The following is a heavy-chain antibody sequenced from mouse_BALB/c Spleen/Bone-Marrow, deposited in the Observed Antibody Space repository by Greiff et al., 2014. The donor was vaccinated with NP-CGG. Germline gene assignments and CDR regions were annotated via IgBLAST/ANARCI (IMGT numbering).Heavy chain of an antibody. CDR3: ARSRDYGSSYYAMDY. CDR2: IDPANGNT. V-gene: IGHV14-3*02. J-gene: IGHJ4*01. Sequence: VQLQQSGAELVKPGASVKLSCTASGFNIKDTYMHWVKQRPEQGLERIGRIDPANGNTKYDPKFQGKATITADTSSNTAYLQLSSLTSEDTAVYYCARSRDYGSSYYAMDYWGQGTSVTVSS. D-gene: IGHD1-1*01. CDR1: GFNIKDTY.